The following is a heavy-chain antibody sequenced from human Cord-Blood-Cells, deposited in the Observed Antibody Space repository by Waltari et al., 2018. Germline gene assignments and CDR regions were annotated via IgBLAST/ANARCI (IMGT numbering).Heavy chain of an antibody. CDR2: IYYSGST. CDR1: GGSISSSSSY. CDR3: ARPRYSSSWYVDY. J-gene: IGHJ4*02. V-gene: IGHV4-39*01. D-gene: IGHD6-13*01. Sequence: QLQLQESGPGLVKPSETLSLTCAVSGGSISSSSSYWGGIRQPPGKGLEWIGSIYYSGSTYYNPSLKSRVTISVDTSKNQFSLKLSSVTAADTAVYYCARPRYSSSWYVDYWGQGTLVTVSS.